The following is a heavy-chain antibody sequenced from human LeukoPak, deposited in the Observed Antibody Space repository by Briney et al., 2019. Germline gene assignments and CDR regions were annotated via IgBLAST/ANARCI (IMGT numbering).Heavy chain of an antibody. CDR1: GYTFTSYY. Sequence: SVKVSCKASGYTFTSYYIHWVRQAPGQGLEWMGGIIPIFGTANYAQKFQGRVTITADESTSTAYMELSSLRSEDTAVYYCARDGIAVAGTSGYFDYWGQGTLVTVSS. V-gene: IGHV1-69*13. CDR3: ARDGIAVAGTSGYFDY. J-gene: IGHJ4*02. D-gene: IGHD6-19*01. CDR2: IIPIFGTA.